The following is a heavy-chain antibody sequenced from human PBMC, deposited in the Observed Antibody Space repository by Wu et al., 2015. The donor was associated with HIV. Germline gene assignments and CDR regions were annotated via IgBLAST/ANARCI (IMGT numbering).Heavy chain of an antibody. Sequence: QVHLVQSGADVKTPGTFVKVSCKASGYTFTSYGVSWVRQAPGQGLEWMGWISGFNGNTNYAQKLQGRVTMTTDRSTNTAYLELRSLRSDDTAVYYCARGGSHYPSYSFSGMDVWGQGTTVTVSS. CDR1: GYTFTSYG. CDR2: ISGFNGNT. D-gene: IGHD1-26*01. J-gene: IGHJ6*02. V-gene: IGHV1-18*01. CDR3: ARGGSHYPSYSFSGMDV.